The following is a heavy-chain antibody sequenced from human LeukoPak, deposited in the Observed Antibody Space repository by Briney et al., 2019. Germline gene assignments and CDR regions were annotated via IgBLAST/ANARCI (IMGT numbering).Heavy chain of an antibody. Sequence: PSETLSLTCAVSGYSISSGYYWGWIRQPPGKRLEWIGSIYHSGSTYYNPSLKSRVTISVDTSKNQFSLKLSSVTAADTAVYYCARYYDYVWGSFDYWGQGTLVTVSS. D-gene: IGHD3-16*01. V-gene: IGHV4-38-2*01. J-gene: IGHJ4*02. CDR2: IYHSGST. CDR1: GYSISSGYY. CDR3: ARYYDYVWGSFDY.